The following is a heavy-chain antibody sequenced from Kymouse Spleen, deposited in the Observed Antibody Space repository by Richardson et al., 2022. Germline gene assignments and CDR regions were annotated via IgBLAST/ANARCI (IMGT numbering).Heavy chain of an antibody. CDR2: IYYSGST. CDR3: ARTYYYGSGSYPYYYYYGMDV. V-gene: IGHV4-61*01. CDR1: GGSVSSGSYY. D-gene: IGHD3-10*01. J-gene: IGHJ6*02. Sequence: QVQLQESGPGLVKPSETLSLTCTVSGGSVSSGSYYWSWIRQPPGKGLEWIGYIYYSGSTNYNPSLKSRVTISVDTSKNQFSLKLSSVTAADTAVYYCARTYYYGSGSYPYYYYYGMDVWGQGTTVTVSS.